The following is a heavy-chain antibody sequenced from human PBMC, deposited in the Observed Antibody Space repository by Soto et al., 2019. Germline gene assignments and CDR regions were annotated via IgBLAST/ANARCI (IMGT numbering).Heavy chain of an antibody. CDR3: ARYYYGSGSENYYYYYMDV. D-gene: IGHD3-10*01. CDR1: GGSISSYY. Sequence: QVQLQESGPGLVKPSETLSLTCTVSGGSISSYYWSWIRQPPGKGLEWIGYIYYSGSTNYNPSLKSRVTISVDPSKNQFSLKLSSVTAADTAVYYCARYYYGSGSENYYYYYMDVWGKGTTVTVSS. CDR2: IYYSGST. V-gene: IGHV4-59*08. J-gene: IGHJ6*03.